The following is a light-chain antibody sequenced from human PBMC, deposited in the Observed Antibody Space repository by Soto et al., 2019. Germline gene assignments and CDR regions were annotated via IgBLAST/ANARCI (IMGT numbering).Light chain of an antibody. V-gene: IGLV1-51*01. CDR1: SSNIGNNY. CDR2: DNN. CDR3: GTWDSSLSAVV. Sequence: QSVLTQPPSVSAAPRQKVTISCSGSSSNIGNNYVSWYQQLPGTAPKLLIYDNNKRPSGIPDRFPGSKSGTSATLGITGLQTGDEADYYCGTWDSSLSAVVFGGGTKLTVL. J-gene: IGLJ2*01.